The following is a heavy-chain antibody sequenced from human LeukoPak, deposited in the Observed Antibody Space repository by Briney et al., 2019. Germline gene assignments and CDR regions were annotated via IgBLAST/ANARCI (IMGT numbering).Heavy chain of an antibody. D-gene: IGHD3-22*01. Sequence: GGSLRLSCAASGFTVSSNYMSWVRQAPGKGLEWVSVIHSGGSTYYADSVKGRFTISRDNSKNTLYLQMNSLRAEDTAVYYCARWSYYDSSGLDYWGQGTLVTVSS. CDR2: IHSGGST. CDR1: GFTVSSNY. V-gene: IGHV3-53*01. CDR3: ARWSYYDSSGLDY. J-gene: IGHJ4*02.